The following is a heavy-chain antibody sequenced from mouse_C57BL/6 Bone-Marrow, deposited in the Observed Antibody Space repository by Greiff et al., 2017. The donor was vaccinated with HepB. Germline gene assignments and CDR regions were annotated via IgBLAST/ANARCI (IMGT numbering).Heavy chain of an antibody. D-gene: IGHD2-14*01. CDR1: GYTFTSYW. Sequence: QVQLQQPGAELVKPGASVKMSCKASGYTFTSYWITWVKQRPGQGLEWIGDIYPGSGSTNYNEKFKSKATLTVDTSSSTAYMQLSSLTSEDSAVYYCARRYSGYWYFDVWGTGTTVTVSS. CDR3: ARRYSGYWYFDV. V-gene: IGHV1-55*01. J-gene: IGHJ1*03. CDR2: IYPGSGST.